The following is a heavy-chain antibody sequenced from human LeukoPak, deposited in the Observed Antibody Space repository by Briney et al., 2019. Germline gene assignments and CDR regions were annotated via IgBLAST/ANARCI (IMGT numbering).Heavy chain of an antibody. Sequence: GGSLRLSCVASGFTISSYWMHWVRQAPGKGLEWVANIKQDGSEEYYVDSVKGRFTISRDNAKNSLYLQMNSLRAEDTAVYYCARRYFDYWGQGILVTVSS. CDR1: GFTISSYW. CDR2: IKQDGSEE. V-gene: IGHV3-7*03. CDR3: ARRYFDY. J-gene: IGHJ4*02.